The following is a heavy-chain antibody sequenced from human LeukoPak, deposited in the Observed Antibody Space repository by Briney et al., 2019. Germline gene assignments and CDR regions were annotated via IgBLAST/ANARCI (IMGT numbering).Heavy chain of an antibody. CDR1: GFTFSSYG. CDR3: AKILPDTVTADY. Sequence: GGSLRLSCAASGFTFSSYGMYWVRQAPGKGLEWVAVISYDGSNKYYADSVKGRFTISRDNSKNTLYLQMNSLRAEDTAVYCCAKILPDTVTADYWGQGTLVTVSS. V-gene: IGHV3-30*18. J-gene: IGHJ4*02. CDR2: ISYDGSNK. D-gene: IGHD4-11*01.